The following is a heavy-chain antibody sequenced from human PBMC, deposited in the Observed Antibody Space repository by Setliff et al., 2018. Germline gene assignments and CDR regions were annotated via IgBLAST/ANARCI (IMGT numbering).Heavy chain of an antibody. CDR1: GYTFTSYA. CDR3: AREFTRYYNFWSAHGCYMDV. CDR2: INAGNGNT. J-gene: IGHJ6*03. V-gene: IGHV1-3*01. D-gene: IGHD3-3*01. Sequence: ASVKVSCKASGYTFTSYAMHWVRQAPGQRLEWMGWINAGNGNTKYSQKFQGRVTITRDTSASTAYMELSSLRSEDTAVYYCAREFTRYYNFWSAHGCYMDVWGKGTTVTVSS.